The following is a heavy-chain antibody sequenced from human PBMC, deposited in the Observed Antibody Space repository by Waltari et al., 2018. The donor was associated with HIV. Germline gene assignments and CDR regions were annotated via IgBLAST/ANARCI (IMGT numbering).Heavy chain of an antibody. Sequence: QVQLVQSGAEMRKPGASVKVSCTASKYTFASYGIHWLRQAPGQRLEWMGWINTGDGSTKYSHKFQGRVTITRDTSASTAYMQLSSLRSEDTAIYYCARELRFDIVFDYWGQGTLVTVSS. D-gene: IGHD5-12*01. V-gene: IGHV1-3*04. CDR1: KYTFASYG. CDR2: INTGDGST. CDR3: ARELRFDIVFDY. J-gene: IGHJ4*02.